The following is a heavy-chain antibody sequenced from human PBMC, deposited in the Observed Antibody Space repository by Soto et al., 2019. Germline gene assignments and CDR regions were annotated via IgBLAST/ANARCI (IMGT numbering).Heavy chain of an antibody. CDR3: ARSVWFGELGGDYYYGMDV. Sequence: EVQLVESGGGLVQPGGSLRLSCAASGFTFSSYAMHWVRQAPGKGLEYVSAISSNGGSTYYANSVKGRFTISRDNSKNTLYLQMGSLRAEDMAVYYCARSVWFGELGGDYYYGMDVWGQGTTVTVSS. CDR2: ISSNGGST. CDR1: GFTFSSYA. D-gene: IGHD3-10*01. V-gene: IGHV3-64*01. J-gene: IGHJ6*02.